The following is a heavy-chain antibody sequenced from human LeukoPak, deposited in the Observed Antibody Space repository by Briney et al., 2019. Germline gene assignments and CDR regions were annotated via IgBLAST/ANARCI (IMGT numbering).Heavy chain of an antibody. J-gene: IGHJ4*02. CDR3: ARAPITSPFYFDY. D-gene: IGHD2-2*01. CDR2: INWSGKST. V-gene: IGHV3-20*04. Sequence: GGSLRLSCTAPGFVFDEHGMTWVRQVPGKGLEWVSGINWSGKSTSYGDPVRGRFTISRDNAKNSLSLQMDSLRAEDTALYYCARAPITSPFYFDYWGQGTLVTVSS. CDR1: GFVFDEHG.